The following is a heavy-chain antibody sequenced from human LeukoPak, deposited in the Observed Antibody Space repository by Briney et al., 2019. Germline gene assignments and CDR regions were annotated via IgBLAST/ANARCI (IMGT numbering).Heavy chain of an antibody. V-gene: IGHV3-53*01. J-gene: IGHJ4*02. CDR1: GFTFSSNY. CDR3: AKDGHDYGDYFFDY. D-gene: IGHD4-17*01. Sequence: PGGSLRLSCAACGFTFSSNYMCSVRQAPGKGPEWVSVIYSGGSTYYADSVKGRFTISRDNTKNSLYLQMNSLRAEDTAVYYCAKDGHDYGDYFFDYWGQGTLVTVSS. CDR2: IYSGGST.